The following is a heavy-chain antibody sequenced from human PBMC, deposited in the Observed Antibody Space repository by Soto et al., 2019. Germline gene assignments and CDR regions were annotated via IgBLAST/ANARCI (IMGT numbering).Heavy chain of an antibody. CDR3: ARERWGEIVATTTMYYYGMDV. D-gene: IGHD5-12*01. J-gene: IGHJ6*02. CDR2: ISSSSSYI. CDR1: GFTFGSYS. V-gene: IGHV3-21*01. Sequence: GGSLRLSCAASGFTFGSYSVNWVRQAPGKGLEWVSSISSSSSYIYYADSVKGRFTISRDNAKNSLYLQMNSLRAEDTAVYYCARERWGEIVATTTMYYYGMDVWGQGTTVTVSS.